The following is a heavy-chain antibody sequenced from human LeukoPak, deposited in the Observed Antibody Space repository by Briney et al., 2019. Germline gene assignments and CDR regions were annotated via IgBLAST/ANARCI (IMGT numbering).Heavy chain of an antibody. Sequence: PGGSPRLSCAASGFTYSNYWMTWVRQAPGKGLEWVANINQDGTIKYYADSVKGRFASSRDNGKNSLYIQMNSLRAEDTALYYCARIGYSSSSLDYWGQGTLVTVHS. J-gene: IGHJ4*02. CDR2: INQDGTIK. V-gene: IGHV3-7*01. CDR3: ARIGYSSSSLDY. CDR1: GFTYSNYW. D-gene: IGHD6-6*01.